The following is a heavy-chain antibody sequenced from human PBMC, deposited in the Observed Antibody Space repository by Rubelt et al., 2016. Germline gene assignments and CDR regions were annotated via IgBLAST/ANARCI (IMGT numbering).Heavy chain of an antibody. J-gene: IGHJ4*02. V-gene: IGHV4-34*01. CDR2: INHSGST. D-gene: IGHD6-13*01. CDR1: GGSFSGYY. CDR3: AREGAAAGSAENEDY. Sequence: QVQLQQWGAGLLKPSETLSLTCAVYGGSFSGYYWSWIRQPPGKGLEWIGEINHSGSTNYNPSLKGRCAIAVETSKNQLSRKLRAGTAADTAVYYCAREGAAAGSAENEDYWGQGTLVTVSS.